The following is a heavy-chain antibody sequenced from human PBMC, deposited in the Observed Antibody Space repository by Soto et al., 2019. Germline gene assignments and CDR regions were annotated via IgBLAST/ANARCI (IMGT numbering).Heavy chain of an antibody. CDR2: IYYSGGT. CDR1: GGSISSGYYY. CDR3: ARASTGELWVYANWFDP. D-gene: IGHD3-16*01. V-gene: IGHV4-30-4*01. J-gene: IGHJ5*02. Sequence: QVQLQESGPGLVKPSQTLSLTCTVSGGSISSGYYYWSWIRQPPGKGLEWIGFIYYSGGTYYKPSHKSRVTISVDTSKNKFSLHLRSVTAADTAVYYCARASTGELWVYANWFDPWGPGTLVTVSS.